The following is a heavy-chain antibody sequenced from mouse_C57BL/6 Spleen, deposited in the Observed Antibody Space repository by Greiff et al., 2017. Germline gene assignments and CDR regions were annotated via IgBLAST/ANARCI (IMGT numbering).Heavy chain of an antibody. CDR1: GYTFTDYN. Sequence: EVKLQESGPELVKPGASVKIPCKASGYTFTDYNMDWVKQSHGKSLEWIGDINPNNGGTIYNQKFKGKATLTVDKSSSTAYMELRSLTSEDTAVYYCARSRGYGNSHYYAMDYWGQGTSVTVSS. V-gene: IGHV1-18*01. CDR2: INPNNGGT. D-gene: IGHD2-1*01. J-gene: IGHJ4*01. CDR3: ARSRGYGNSHYYAMDY.